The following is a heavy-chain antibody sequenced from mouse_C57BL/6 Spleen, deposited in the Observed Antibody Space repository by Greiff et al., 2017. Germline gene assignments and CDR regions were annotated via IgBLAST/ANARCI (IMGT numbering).Heavy chain of an antibody. Sequence: QVQLQQSGAELVRPGASVKLSCKASGYTFTDYYINWVKQRPGQGLEWIARIYPGSGNTYYNEKFKGKDTLTAEKSSSTAYMQLSSLTSEDSAVYFCARDYGSRAWFAYWGQGTLVTVSA. CDR1: GYTFTDYY. V-gene: IGHV1-76*01. CDR2: IYPGSGNT. D-gene: IGHD1-1*01. J-gene: IGHJ3*01. CDR3: ARDYGSRAWFAY.